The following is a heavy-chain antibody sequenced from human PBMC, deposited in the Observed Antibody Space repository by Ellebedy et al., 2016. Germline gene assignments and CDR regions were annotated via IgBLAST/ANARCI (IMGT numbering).Heavy chain of an antibody. D-gene: IGHD2-21*01. V-gene: IGHV3-23*03. Sequence: GGSLRLSXAASGFTFSSYAMSRVRQAPGKGLEWVSISYSDGRTYYADSVKGRLSVSRDQSKNTVFLQMNNLRAEDTAVFYCAKTQDYSFPSWGQGTPVTVSS. CDR1: GFTFSSYA. J-gene: IGHJ1*01. CDR3: AKTQDYSFPS. CDR2: ISYSDGRT.